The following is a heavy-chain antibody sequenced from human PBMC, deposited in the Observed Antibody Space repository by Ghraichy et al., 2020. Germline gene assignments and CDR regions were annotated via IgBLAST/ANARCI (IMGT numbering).Heavy chain of an antibody. CDR3: ARHAILLLWEHFDY. CDR2: IYYSGST. CDR1: GGSISSSSYY. V-gene: IGHV4-39*07. Sequence: SETLSLTCTVSGGSISSSSYYWGWIRQPPGKGLEWIGSIYYSGSTYYNPSLKSRVTISVDTSKNQFSLKLSSVTAADTAVYYCARHAILLLWEHFDYWGQGTLVTVSS. D-gene: IGHD2-2*01. J-gene: IGHJ4*02.